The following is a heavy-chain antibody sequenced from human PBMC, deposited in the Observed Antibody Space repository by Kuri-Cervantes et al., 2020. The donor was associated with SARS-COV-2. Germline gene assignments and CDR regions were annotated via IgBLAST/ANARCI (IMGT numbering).Heavy chain of an antibody. Sequence: GGSLRLSCAASGFTFSSYWMSWVRQAPGKGLEWVANIKEDGSEKNYVDSVKGRFTISRDNAKNSLYLQMNSLRAEDTAVYYCAIGRGVRGVPLGQFDYWGQGTLVTVSS. CDR2: IKEDGSEK. CDR1: GFTFSSYW. D-gene: IGHD3-10*01. V-gene: IGHV3-7*02. J-gene: IGHJ4*02. CDR3: AIGRGVRGVPLGQFDY.